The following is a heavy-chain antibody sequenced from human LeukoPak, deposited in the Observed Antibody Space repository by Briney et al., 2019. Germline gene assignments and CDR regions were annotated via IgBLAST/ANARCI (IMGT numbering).Heavy chain of an antibody. J-gene: IGHJ4*02. D-gene: IGHD1-26*01. Sequence: PGGSLRLSCAASGFTFSSYAMHWVRQAPGKGLEWVAVISYDGSNKYYADSVKGRFTISRDNSKNTLYLQMNSLRAEDTAVYYCAKDALTYSGSYYFDYWGQGTLVTVSS. CDR2: ISYDGSNK. CDR3: AKDALTYSGSYYFDY. V-gene: IGHV3-30-3*01. CDR1: GFTFSSYA.